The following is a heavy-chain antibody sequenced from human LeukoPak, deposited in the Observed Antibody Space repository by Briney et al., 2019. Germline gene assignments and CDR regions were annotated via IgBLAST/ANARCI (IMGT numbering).Heavy chain of an antibody. CDR1: GFTFSSYW. V-gene: IGHV3-7*01. Sequence: PGGSLRLSCAASGFTFSSYWMSWVRQAPGKGLEWVANIKQDGSEKYYVDSVKGRFTISRDNAKNSLYMQMNSLRAAETAVYYCARDRGGPDYYYMDVWGKGTTVTISS. J-gene: IGHJ6*03. CDR3: ARDRGGPDYYYMDV. D-gene: IGHD3-16*01. CDR2: IKQDGSEK.